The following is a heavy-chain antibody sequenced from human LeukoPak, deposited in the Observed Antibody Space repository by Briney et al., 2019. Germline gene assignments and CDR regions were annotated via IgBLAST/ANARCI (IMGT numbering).Heavy chain of an antibody. J-gene: IGHJ6*03. Sequence: GGSLRLSCAASGFTFSTYSMNWVRQAPGKGLEWVSSITSSSASMYYADSVKGRFTISRDNAENSLYLQMNSLRAEDTAVYYCARERRSVQLWKRYYYYYYMDVWGKGTTVTISS. CDR1: GFTFSTYS. CDR2: ITSSSASM. V-gene: IGHV3-21*01. D-gene: IGHD5-18*01. CDR3: ARERRSVQLWKRYYYYYYMDV.